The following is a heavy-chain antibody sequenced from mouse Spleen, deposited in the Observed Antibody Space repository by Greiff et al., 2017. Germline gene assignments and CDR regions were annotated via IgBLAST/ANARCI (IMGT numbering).Heavy chain of an antibody. CDR1: GFTFSSYA. CDR3: ARRERGKGYFDV. J-gene: IGHJ1*01. CDR2: ISSGGSYT. Sequence: EVMLVESGGGLVKPGGSLKLSCAASGFTFSSYAMSWVRQTPEKRLEWVATISSGGSYTYYPDSVKGRFTISRDNAKNTLYLQMSSLRSEDTAMYYCARRERGKGYFDVWGAGTTVTVSS. V-gene: IGHV5-9-1*01. D-gene: IGHD2-1*01.